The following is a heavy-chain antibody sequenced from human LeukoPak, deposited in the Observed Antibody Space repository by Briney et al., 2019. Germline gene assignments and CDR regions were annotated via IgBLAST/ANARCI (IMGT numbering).Heavy chain of an antibody. CDR1: GGSFSGYY. CDR3: ARRIARNWFDP. CDR2: INHSGST. Sequence: SETLSLTCAVYGGSFSGYYWSWIRQPPGKGLEWIGEINHSGSTNYNPSLKSRVTISVDTSKNQFSLKLSSVTAADTAVYYCARRIARNWFDPWGQGTLVTVSS. V-gene: IGHV4-34*01. D-gene: IGHD6-6*01. J-gene: IGHJ5*02.